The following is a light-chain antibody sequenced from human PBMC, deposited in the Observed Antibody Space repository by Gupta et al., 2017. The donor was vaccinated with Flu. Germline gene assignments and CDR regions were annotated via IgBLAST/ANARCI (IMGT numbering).Light chain of an antibody. CDR3: ILFLGSGRGV. J-gene: IGLJ3*02. CDR1: SGSVSSNSY. Sequence: QTVVTQEPSLSVSPGGTVTLTCGLSSGSVSSNSYSSWFQQTPGQTPSTLIYSTTTRSSGVPERCSGSILGNKADLTITGAQADDEADEDCILFLGSGRGVVGGGTKMTVL. V-gene: IGLV8-61*01. CDR2: STT.